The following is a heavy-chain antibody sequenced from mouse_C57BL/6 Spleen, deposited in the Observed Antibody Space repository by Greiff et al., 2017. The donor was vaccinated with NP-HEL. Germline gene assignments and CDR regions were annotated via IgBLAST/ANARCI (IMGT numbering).Heavy chain of an antibody. D-gene: IGHD1-1*01. J-gene: IGHJ3*01. CDR3: ARGAGSSYPAWFAY. Sequence: VQLKESGAELVKPGASVKMSCKASGYTFTSYWITWVKQRPGQGLEWIGDIYPGSGSTNYNEKFKSKATLTVDTSSSPAYMQLSSLTSEDSAVYDCARGAGSSYPAWFAYWGQGTLVTVSA. CDR2: IYPGSGST. V-gene: IGHV1-55*01. CDR1: GYTFTSYW.